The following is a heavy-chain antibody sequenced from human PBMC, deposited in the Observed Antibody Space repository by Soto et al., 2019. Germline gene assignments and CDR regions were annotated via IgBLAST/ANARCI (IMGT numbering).Heavy chain of an antibody. CDR2: IYYSGST. Sequence: SETLSLTCTVSGGSISSGDYYWSWIRQPPGKGVEWIGYIYYSGSTYYNPSLKSRVTISVDTSKNQFSLKLSSVTAADTAVYYCARVRGYSYGLNWFDPWGQGTLVTVSS. CDR1: GGSISSGDYY. CDR3: ARVRGYSYGLNWFDP. V-gene: IGHV4-30-4*01. J-gene: IGHJ5*02. D-gene: IGHD5-18*01.